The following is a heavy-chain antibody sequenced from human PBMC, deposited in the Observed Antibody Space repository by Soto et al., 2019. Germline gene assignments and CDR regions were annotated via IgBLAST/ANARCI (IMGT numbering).Heavy chain of an antibody. Sequence: QVQLQESGPGLVKPSETVSLTCSVSGGSISSYYWSWIRQPAGKGLEWIGHLSDSGSTRYNPSLKSRVTILADTSKNQFSLKLSAVTAADTAVYYCAKGGAGCTSPSCYTSGWLDPWGQGTLVTVSS. J-gene: IGHJ5*02. CDR3: AKGGAGCTSPSCYTSGWLDP. CDR1: GGSISSYY. CDR2: LSDSGST. V-gene: IGHV4-4*07. D-gene: IGHD2-2*02.